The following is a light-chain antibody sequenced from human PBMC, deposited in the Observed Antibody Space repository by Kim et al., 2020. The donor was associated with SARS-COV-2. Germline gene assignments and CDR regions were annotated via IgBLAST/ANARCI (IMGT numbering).Light chain of an antibody. J-gene: IGKJ3*01. CDR1: HDISNN. Sequence: ASVGDRATITCRASHDISNNLAWFQQRPGKAPKSLISAASRLQSGVPSRFSGSGSGTDFTLTISSLQPEDFATYYCQHYKNYPFAFGPGTKVDIK. CDR2: AAS. CDR3: QHYKNYPFA. V-gene: IGKV1-16*01.